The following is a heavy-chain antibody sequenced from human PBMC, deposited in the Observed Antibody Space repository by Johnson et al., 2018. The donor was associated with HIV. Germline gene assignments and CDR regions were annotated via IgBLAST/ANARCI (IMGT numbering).Heavy chain of an antibody. CDR2: ISRSGGTK. Sequence: QVQLVESGGGVVQPGRSLRLSCAASGFSFGTYAMAWIRQSPGKGLEWVSDISRSGGTKHNADSVKGRFAISRNNDDNSLYLQMNSLRVEDTALYFCATVWRNDGRQSFDVWGLGTMVTVSS. CDR3: ATVWRNDGRQSFDV. V-gene: IGHV3-11*01. J-gene: IGHJ3*01. CDR1: GFSFGTYA. D-gene: IGHD1-1*01.